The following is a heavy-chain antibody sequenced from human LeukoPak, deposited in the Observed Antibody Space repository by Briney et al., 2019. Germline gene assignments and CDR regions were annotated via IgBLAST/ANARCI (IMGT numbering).Heavy chain of an antibody. Sequence: PGGSLRLSCAASGFSFSSFSMNWVRQVPGKGLEWVSSISGISDYIYYADSVKGRFTISRDNAKNLLYLEMNSLRAEDTAAYFCARDRGSGWYGDLGYWGQGTLVTVSS. D-gene: IGHD6-19*01. CDR1: GFSFSSFS. J-gene: IGHJ4*02. CDR3: ARDRGSGWYGDLGY. CDR2: ISGISDYI. V-gene: IGHV3-21*06.